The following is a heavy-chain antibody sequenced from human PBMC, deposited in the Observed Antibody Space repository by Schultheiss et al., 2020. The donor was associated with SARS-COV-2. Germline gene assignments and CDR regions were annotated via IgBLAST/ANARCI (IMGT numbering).Heavy chain of an antibody. CDR1: GGSISSSSYY. Sequence: SETLSLTCTVSGGSISSSSYYWGWIRQPPGKGLEWIGSIYYSGSTYYNPSLKSRVTISVDTSKNQFSLKLSSVTAADTAVYYCARDVHGSGWYHHYYYYGMDVWGQGTTVTVSS. V-gene: IGHV4-39*02. CDR2: IYYSGST. J-gene: IGHJ6*02. CDR3: ARDVHGSGWYHHYYYYGMDV. D-gene: IGHD6-19*01.